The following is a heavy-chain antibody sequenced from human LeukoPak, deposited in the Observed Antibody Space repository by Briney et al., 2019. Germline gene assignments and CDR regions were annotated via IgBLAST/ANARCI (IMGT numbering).Heavy chain of an antibody. CDR2: TSYSGST. V-gene: IGHV4-39*01. CDR3: ARPDAPDIAMVRFDY. CDR1: GGSISSRNYY. Sequence: PSETLSLTCTVSGGSISSRNYYWGWIRQPPGKGLEWIGSTSYSGSTYYNPSLESRVTISVDTSKNQFSLKVNSVTAADTAVYYCARPDAPDIAMVRFDYWGQGTLVTVTS. J-gene: IGHJ4*02. D-gene: IGHD5-18*01.